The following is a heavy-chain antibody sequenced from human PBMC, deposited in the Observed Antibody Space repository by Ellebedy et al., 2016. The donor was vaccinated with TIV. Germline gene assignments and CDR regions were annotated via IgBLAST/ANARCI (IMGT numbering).Heavy chain of an antibody. Sequence: ASVKVSXXASGYTFTGYYIHWVRQAPGQGLEWMGWINPNSGGTNYAQKFQGRVTMTRDTSISTAYMQLSRLTSDDTAVYRCARDGFYDLLTGYYDSWGQGTLVTVSS. CDR1: GYTFTGYY. J-gene: IGHJ5*01. D-gene: IGHD3-9*01. CDR3: ARDGFYDLLTGYYDS. V-gene: IGHV1-2*02. CDR2: INPNSGGT.